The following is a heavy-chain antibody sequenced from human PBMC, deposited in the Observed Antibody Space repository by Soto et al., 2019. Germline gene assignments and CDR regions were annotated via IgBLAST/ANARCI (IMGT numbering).Heavy chain of an antibody. V-gene: IGHV3-15*04. CDR1: GFTFRNLW. Sequence: GGSLRLSCAASGFTFRNLWMTWIRRAPGKGLEWVGTIANEADGGTTDYSTPVAGRFIISRDDSKKTLYLHMNSLQIEDTALYYCTPGENWGRGTLVTVSS. D-gene: IGHD3-16*01. CDR2: IANEADGGTT. J-gene: IGHJ4*02. CDR3: TPGEN.